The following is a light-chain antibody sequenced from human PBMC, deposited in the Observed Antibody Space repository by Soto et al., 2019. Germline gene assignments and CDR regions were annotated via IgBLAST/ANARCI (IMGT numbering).Light chain of an antibody. J-gene: IGLJ2*01. Sequence: SALTQPPSASGTPGQRVTISCSGSSSNIGNNHVYWYQQLPGTAPKLLIYRSNQRPSGVPDRFSGSRSGTSASLAISGLRSEDEADYHCAAWDGSLSGVIFGGGTKVTVL. CDR1: SSNIGNNH. CDR2: RSN. CDR3: AAWDGSLSGVI. V-gene: IGLV1-47*01.